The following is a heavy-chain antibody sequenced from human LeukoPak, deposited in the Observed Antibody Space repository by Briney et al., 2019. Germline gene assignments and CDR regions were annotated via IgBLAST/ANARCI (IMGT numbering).Heavy chain of an antibody. CDR3: TTEVGYCSSTSCYSLDY. CDR1: GFTFSNAW. CDR2: IKSKTDGGTT. J-gene: IGHJ4*02. D-gene: IGHD2-2*02. V-gene: IGHV3-15*01. Sequence: GGSLSLSCAASGFTFSNAWMSWVRQAPGKGLEWVGRIKSKTDGGTTDYAAPVKGRFTISRDDSNNTLYLQMNSLKTEDTAVYYCTTEVGYCSSTSCYSLDYWGQGTLVTVSS.